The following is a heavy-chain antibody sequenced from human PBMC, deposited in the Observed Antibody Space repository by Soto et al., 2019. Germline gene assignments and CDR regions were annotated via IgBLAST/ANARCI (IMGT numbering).Heavy chain of an antibody. J-gene: IGHJ4*02. V-gene: IGHV3-30-3*01. Sequence: QVQLVESGGGVVQPGRSLRLSCAASGFTFSSYAMHWVRQAPGKGLEWVEVISYDGGNKYYADSVKGRFTISRDNSKNTLYLQMNSLRAEDTAVYYCARGGSWTLDYWGQGTLVTVSS. CDR1: GFTFSSYA. D-gene: IGHD1-1*01. CDR3: ARGGSWTLDY. CDR2: ISYDGGNK.